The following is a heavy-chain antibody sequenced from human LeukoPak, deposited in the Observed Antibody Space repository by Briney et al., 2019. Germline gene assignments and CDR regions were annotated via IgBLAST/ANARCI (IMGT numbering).Heavy chain of an antibody. CDR3: ARGYEFGDT. V-gene: IGHV1-18*04. CDR1: GYTFTNYW. J-gene: IGHJ5*02. Sequence: GESLKISCKGSGYTFTNYWIGWVRQMPGKGLEWMGWISAYNGNTNYAQKLQGRVTMTTDTSTSIAYMELRSLRSDDTAVYYCARGYEFGDTWGQGTLVTVSS. D-gene: IGHD3-10*01. CDR2: ISAYNGNT.